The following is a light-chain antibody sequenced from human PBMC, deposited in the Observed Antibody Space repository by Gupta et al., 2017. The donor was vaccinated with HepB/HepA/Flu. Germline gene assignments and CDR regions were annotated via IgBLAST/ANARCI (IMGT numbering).Light chain of an antibody. CDR1: SGSVSTSYY. CDR2: NIT. V-gene: IGLV8-61*01. Sequence: QTVVTQEPSFALSPGGTVTLTCGLSSGSVSTSYYLRWYHQTPGQAHRMLLYNITTRSSGVPDRFSGSMPGNTAALTITGAEEDEESDYYCVPYRSSGIVVFGGGTKLTVL. CDR3: VPYRSSGIVV. J-gene: IGLJ2*01.